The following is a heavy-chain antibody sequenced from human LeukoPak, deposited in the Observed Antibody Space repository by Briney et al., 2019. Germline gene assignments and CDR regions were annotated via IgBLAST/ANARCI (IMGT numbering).Heavy chain of an antibody. CDR3: AKDISWELQGSWFDP. Sequence: GGSLRLSCAASGFTFSSYGMHWVRQAPGKGLEWVAFIRYDGSNKYYADSVKGRFTISRDNSKNTLYLQMNSLRAEDTAVYYCAKDISWELQGSWFDPWGQGTLVTVSS. V-gene: IGHV3-30*02. D-gene: IGHD1-26*01. CDR1: GFTFSSYG. CDR2: IRYDGSNK. J-gene: IGHJ5*02.